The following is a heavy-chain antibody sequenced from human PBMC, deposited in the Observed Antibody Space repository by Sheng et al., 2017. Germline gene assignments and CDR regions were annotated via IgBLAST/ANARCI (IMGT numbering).Heavy chain of an antibody. V-gene: IGHV1-2*02. CDR3: ANSGYYWGFDY. J-gene: IGHJ4*02. CDR1: GYTFTGYH. Sequence: QVQLVQFGAEVKKPGASVKVSCKTSGYTFTGYHMHWVRQAPGQGLEWMGWINGNSGGTKYAQNFKGRVTMTRDTSISTGYMELNRLTSDDTAVYYCANSGYYWGFDYWGQGTLVTV. CDR2: INGNSGGT. D-gene: IGHD3-22*01.